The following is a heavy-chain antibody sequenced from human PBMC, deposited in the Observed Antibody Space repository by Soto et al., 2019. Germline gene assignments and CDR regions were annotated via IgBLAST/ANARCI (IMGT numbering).Heavy chain of an antibody. Sequence: PSETLSLTCTVSGGSISSGGYYWSWIRQHPGKGLEWIGYIYYSGSTYYKPSLKSRVTISVDTSKNQFSLKLSSVTAADTAVYYCARDPYYYGSGSSSYWGQGTLVTVSS. V-gene: IGHV4-31*03. CDR1: GGSISSGGYY. D-gene: IGHD3-10*01. CDR2: IYYSGST. J-gene: IGHJ4*02. CDR3: ARDPYYYGSGSSSY.